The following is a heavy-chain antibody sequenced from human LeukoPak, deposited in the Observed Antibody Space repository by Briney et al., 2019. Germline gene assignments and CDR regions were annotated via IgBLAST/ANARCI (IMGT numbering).Heavy chain of an antibody. CDR3: GRELLGTFDI. V-gene: IGHV4-4*09. CDR2: ISTSGSI. J-gene: IGHJ3*02. D-gene: IGHD1-26*01. CDR1: GGSISSYY. Sequence: SETLSLTCTVSGGSISSYYWSWIRQPPGRGLEWIGYISTSGSINYNPSLKSRVTISVDTSKNQFSLKLSPVTAADTAVYYCGRELLGTFDIWGQGTMVTVSS.